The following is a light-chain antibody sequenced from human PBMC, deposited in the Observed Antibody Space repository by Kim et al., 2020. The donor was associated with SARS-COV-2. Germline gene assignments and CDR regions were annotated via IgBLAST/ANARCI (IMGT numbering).Light chain of an antibody. J-gene: IGLJ2*01. V-gene: IGLV7-43*01. Sequence: QTVVTQEPSVTVSPGGTATLTCASSTGPVTNNHYPNWFQQKPGHAPLPLIYSGTNKHSWTPARFSGSLLGGKAALTLSDVQPEDEAEYYCLLYFDSTVVFGGGTQLTVL. CDR3: LLYFDSTVV. CDR2: SGT. CDR1: TGPVTNNHY.